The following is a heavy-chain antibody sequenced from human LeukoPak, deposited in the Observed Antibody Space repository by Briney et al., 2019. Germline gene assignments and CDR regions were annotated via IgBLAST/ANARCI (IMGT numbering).Heavy chain of an antibody. Sequence: GGSLRLSCAASGFTFSSYWMSWVRQAPGKGLEWVANIKQDGSEKYYVDSVKGRFTISRDNSKNTLYLQMNSLRAEDTAVYYCAKDQGTYCSTTSCYAPDAFDIWGQGTMVTVSS. D-gene: IGHD2-2*01. CDR1: GFTFSSYW. CDR3: AKDQGTYCSTTSCYAPDAFDI. J-gene: IGHJ3*02. V-gene: IGHV3-7*05. CDR2: IKQDGSEK.